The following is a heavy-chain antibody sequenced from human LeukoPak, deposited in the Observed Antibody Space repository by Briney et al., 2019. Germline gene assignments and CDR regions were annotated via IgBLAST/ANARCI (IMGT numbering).Heavy chain of an antibody. V-gene: IGHV3-23*01. D-gene: IGHD3-10*01. J-gene: IGHJ4*02. CDR1: GFTFRSYA. Sequence: GGSLRLSCAASGFTFRSYAMSWVRQAPGKGLEWVSIVNHGGGSTYYADSMKGRFTISRDNSKNTVYLQMNSLRAEDTAVYYCAVESGGFNYWGQGTLVTVSS. CDR3: AVESGGFNY. CDR2: VNHGGGST.